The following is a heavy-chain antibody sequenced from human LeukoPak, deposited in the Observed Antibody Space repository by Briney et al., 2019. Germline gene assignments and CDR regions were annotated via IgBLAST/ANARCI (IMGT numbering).Heavy chain of an antibody. CDR2: IYYSGST. CDR1: GGSISSYY. D-gene: IGHD3-3*01. J-gene: IGHJ3*02. V-gene: IGHV4-59*08. Sequence: SETLSLTCTVSGGSISSYYWSWIRQPPGKGLEWIGYIYYSGSTNYNPSLKSRVTISVDTSKNQFSLKLSSVPAADTVVYYCARRGWSAFDIWGQGTMVTVSS. CDR3: ARRGWSAFDI.